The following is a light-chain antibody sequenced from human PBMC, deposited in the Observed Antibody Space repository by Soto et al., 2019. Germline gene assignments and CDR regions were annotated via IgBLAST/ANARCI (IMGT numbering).Light chain of an antibody. Sequence: EIVLTQSPGTLSLSPGERATLSCRASQSVNSDYLGWFQQKPGQAPRLLIYGASTRATGIPDRFSGSGSGTDFTLTISRLEPEDFASYYCHQSYSPPQTFGQGTKVEIK. CDR1: QSVNSDY. J-gene: IGKJ1*01. CDR3: HQSYSPPQT. CDR2: GAS. V-gene: IGKV3-20*01.